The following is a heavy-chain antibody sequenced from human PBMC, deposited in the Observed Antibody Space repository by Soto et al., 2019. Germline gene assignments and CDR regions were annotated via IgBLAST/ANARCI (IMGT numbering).Heavy chain of an antibody. CDR2: ISYDGTNT. J-gene: IGHJ5*02. CDR3: ARGLAFHTHNWFDP. CDR1: GFTFSSYA. V-gene: IGHV3-30-3*01. Sequence: PXVCLRLSCAACGFTFSSYAVHWVRQAPGKGLEWVAVISYDGTNTYYADSVKGRFTISRDKSKTTLYLQMNSLRAEHTAVHYCARGLAFHTHNWFDPWAQRTLVTVSS.